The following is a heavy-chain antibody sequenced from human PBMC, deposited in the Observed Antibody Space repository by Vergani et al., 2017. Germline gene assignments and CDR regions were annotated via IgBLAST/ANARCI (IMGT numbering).Heavy chain of an antibody. J-gene: IGHJ5*02. D-gene: IGHD6-19*01. V-gene: IGHV4-38-2*02. CDR1: GYPNSRGYH. CDR2: IYHSGST. CDR3: ARHSTVEWLVKLGWIDP. Sequence: QVQLLESGPGLVKPSETLSLTCTVSGYPNSRGYHWAWIRKPPGKGLQWIGNIYHSGSTYYDPSLKSRVTISVDTSKNQFSLKLSSVTAADTAVYFCARHSTVEWLVKLGWIDPWGQGILVTVSS.